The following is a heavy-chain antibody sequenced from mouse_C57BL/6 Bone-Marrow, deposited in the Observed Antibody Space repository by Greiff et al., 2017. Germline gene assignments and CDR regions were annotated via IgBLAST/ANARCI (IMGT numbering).Heavy chain of an antibody. CDR2: IYPRDGST. Sequence: QVQLQQSGPELVKPGASVKLSCKASGYTFTSYDINWVKQRPGQGLEWIGWIYPRDGSTKYNEKFKGKATLTVDTSSSTAYMELHSLTSEDSAVYFCGRLEFDGSSGDWYFDGWGTGTTVTDSS. J-gene: IGHJ1*03. D-gene: IGHD1-1*01. V-gene: IGHV1-85*01. CDR1: GYTFTSYD. CDR3: GRLEFDGSSGDWYFDG.